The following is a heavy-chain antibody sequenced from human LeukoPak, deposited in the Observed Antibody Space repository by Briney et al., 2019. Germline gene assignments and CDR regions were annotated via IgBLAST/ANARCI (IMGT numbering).Heavy chain of an antibody. J-gene: IGHJ6*02. CDR2: INHSGST. CDR3: ARAKDGMDV. V-gene: IGHV4-34*01. CDR1: GGSFSGYY. Sequence: SETLSLTCAAYGGSFSGYYWSWIRQPPGKGLEWIGEINHSGSTNYNPSLKSRVTISVDTSKNQFSLKLSSVTAADTAVYYCARAKDGMDVWGQGTTVTVSS.